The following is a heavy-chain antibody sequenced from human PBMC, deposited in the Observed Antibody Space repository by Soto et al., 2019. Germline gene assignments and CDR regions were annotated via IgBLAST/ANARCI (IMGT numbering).Heavy chain of an antibody. CDR1: GFTFSDYW. D-gene: IGHD3-3*01. Sequence: PGGSLRLSCAASGFTFSDYWMHWVRQAPGKGLEWVSRIKRDGSTTHYADSVKGRFTISRDNSKNTLYLQMNSLRAEDTAVYYCAKDRRLSTGFWSGYYTRPDYWGQGTLVTVSS. CDR2: IKRDGSTT. J-gene: IGHJ4*02. V-gene: IGHV3-74*01. CDR3: AKDRRLSTGFWSGYYTRPDY.